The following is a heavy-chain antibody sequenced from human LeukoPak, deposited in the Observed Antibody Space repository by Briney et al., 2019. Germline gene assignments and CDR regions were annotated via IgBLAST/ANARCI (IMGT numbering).Heavy chain of an antibody. CDR1: GFTFSSYS. Sequence: RGSLRLSCAASGFTFSSYSMNWVRQAPGKGLEWVSSICSSSSYIYYADSVKGRFTISRDNAKNSLYLQMNSLRAEDTAVYYCARDPNMVRGPDSDYWGQGTLVTVSS. V-gene: IGHV3-21*01. CDR2: ICSSSSYI. D-gene: IGHD3-10*01. J-gene: IGHJ4*02. CDR3: ARDPNMVRGPDSDY.